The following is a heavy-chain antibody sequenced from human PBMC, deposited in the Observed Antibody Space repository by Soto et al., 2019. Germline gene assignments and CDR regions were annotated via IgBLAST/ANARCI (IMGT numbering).Heavy chain of an antibody. Sequence: VASVKVSCKASGYTFTSYYMHWVRQAPGQGLEWMGIINPSGGSTSYAQKFQGRVTMTRDTSTSTVYMELSSLRSEDTAVYYCARDRVEGYDFWSGYFIPRSDAFDIWGQGTMVTVSS. CDR3: ARDRVEGYDFWSGYFIPRSDAFDI. V-gene: IGHV1-46*01. J-gene: IGHJ3*02. CDR1: GYTFTSYY. CDR2: INPSGGST. D-gene: IGHD3-3*01.